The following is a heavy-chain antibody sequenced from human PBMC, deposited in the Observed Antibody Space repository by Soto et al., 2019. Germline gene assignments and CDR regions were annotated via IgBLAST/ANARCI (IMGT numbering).Heavy chain of an antibody. CDR2: ISGSGGST. J-gene: IGHJ6*01. CDR1: GFTFSSYA. V-gene: IGHV3-23*01. Sequence: GGSLRLSCAASGFTFSSYAMSWVRQAPGKGLEWVSAISGSGGSTYYADSVKGRFTISRDNSKNTLYLQMNSLSAEDTAVYLCAIVRCGINYLSYYYYCVMDVRGEGTTVTLS. CDR3: AIVRCGINYLSYYYYCVMDV. D-gene: IGHD1-26*01.